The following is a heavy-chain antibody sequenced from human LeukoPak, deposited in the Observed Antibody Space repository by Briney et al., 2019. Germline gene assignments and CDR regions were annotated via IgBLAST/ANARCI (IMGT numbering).Heavy chain of an antibody. CDR2: IYYSGST. V-gene: IGHV4-39*07. CDR1: GGSISSSNYY. CDR3: ARVTGYRIEDYFDY. D-gene: IGHD6-13*01. Sequence: SETLSLTCTVPGGSISSSNYYWGWIRQPPGKGLEWIGSIYYSGSTHYSPSLKSRVTISVDTSKNQFSLKLSSVTAADTAVYYCARVTGYRIEDYFDYWGQGTLVTVSS. J-gene: IGHJ4*02.